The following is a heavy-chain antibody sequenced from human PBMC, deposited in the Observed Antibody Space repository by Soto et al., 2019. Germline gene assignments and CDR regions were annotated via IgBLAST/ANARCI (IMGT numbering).Heavy chain of an antibody. CDR1: GYTFTGYY. D-gene: IGHD3-10*01. V-gene: IGHV1-2*04. Sequence: SVKVSCKASGYTFTGYYMHWVRQAPVQGLEWMGWINPNSGGTNYAQKFQGWVTMTRDTSISTAYMELSRLRSDDTAVYYCARDRGLLWFGELWFDPWGQGTLVTVSS. CDR2: INPNSGGT. CDR3: ARDRGLLWFGELWFDP. J-gene: IGHJ5*02.